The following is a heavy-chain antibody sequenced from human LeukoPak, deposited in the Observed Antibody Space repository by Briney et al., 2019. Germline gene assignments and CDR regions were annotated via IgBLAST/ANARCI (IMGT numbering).Heavy chain of an antibody. CDR1: GGTFSSYA. J-gene: IGHJ4*02. Sequence: ASVKVSCKASGGTFSSYAISWVRQASGQGLEWMGGIIPIFGTANYAQKFQGRVTITTDESTSTAYMELSSLRSEDTAVYYCARAQLEYSSPFDYWGQGTLVTVSS. CDR2: IIPIFGTA. CDR3: ARAQLEYSSPFDY. D-gene: IGHD6-6*01. V-gene: IGHV1-69*05.